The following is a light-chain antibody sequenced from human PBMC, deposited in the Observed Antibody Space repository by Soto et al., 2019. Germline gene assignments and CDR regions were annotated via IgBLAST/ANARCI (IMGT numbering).Light chain of an antibody. CDR2: EVS. J-gene: IGLJ1*01. CDR1: SSDVGGSNY. Sequence: ALIQPASVSGSPGQSITISCTGTSSDVGGSNYVSWYQHHPHKAPKLLIYEVSYRPSGVSDRFSGSKSGITASLTISGLQTEDEADYYCISYTDRQSYLFGTGTKVTVL. V-gene: IGLV2-14*01. CDR3: ISYTDRQSYL.